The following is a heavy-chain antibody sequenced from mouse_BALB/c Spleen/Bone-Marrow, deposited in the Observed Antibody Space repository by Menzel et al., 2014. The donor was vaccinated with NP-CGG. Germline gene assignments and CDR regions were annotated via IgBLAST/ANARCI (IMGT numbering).Heavy chain of an antibody. CDR2: INPYNGDT. V-gene: IGHV1-20*02. D-gene: IGHD2-3*01. J-gene: IGHJ4*01. CDR3: VRGGLLRAMDY. Sequence: EVQLQESGPELVKPGASVKISCKASGYSFTGYFMNWVMQSHGKSLEWIGRINPYNGDTFYNQKFKGKATLTVDKSSSTAHMELRSLASEDSAVYYCVRGGLLRAMDYWGQGTSVTVSS. CDR1: GYSFTGYF.